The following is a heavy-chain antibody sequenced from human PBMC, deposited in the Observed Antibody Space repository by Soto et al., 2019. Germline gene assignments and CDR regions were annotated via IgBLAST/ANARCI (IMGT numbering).Heavy chain of an antibody. V-gene: IGHV5-51*01. Sequence: GESLKISCKGSGYSFTSYRIGWVRQMPGKGLEWMGIIYPGDSDTRYSPSFQGQVTISADKSISTAYLQWSSLKASDTAMYYCARQPLFGELLYHPGMAVWGQGTTVTVSS. CDR2: IYPGDSDT. J-gene: IGHJ6*02. D-gene: IGHD3-10*02. CDR1: GYSFTSYR. CDR3: ARQPLFGELLYHPGMAV.